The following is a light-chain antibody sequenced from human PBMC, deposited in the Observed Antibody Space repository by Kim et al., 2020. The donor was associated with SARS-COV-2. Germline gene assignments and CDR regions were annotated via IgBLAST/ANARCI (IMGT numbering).Light chain of an antibody. Sequence: KTVPLACTRSSSGIASNYVQWYQQRPGSAPTTVIYEDNQRPSGVPDRFSGSIDSSSNSASLTISGLKTEDEADYYCQSYDSSNPVVFGGGTQLTVL. J-gene: IGLJ2*01. CDR3: QSYDSSNPVV. CDR2: EDN. V-gene: IGLV6-57*03. CDR1: SSGIASNY.